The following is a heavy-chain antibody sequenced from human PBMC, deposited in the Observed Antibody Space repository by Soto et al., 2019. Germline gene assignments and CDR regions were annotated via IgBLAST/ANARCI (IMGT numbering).Heavy chain of an antibody. CDR1: GYSFTSYW. J-gene: IGHJ3*02. CDR3: AMGLTAMVTEDAFDI. CDR2: IYPGDSAT. D-gene: IGHD5-18*01. V-gene: IGHV5-51*01. Sequence: GESLKISCKGSGYSFTSYWIGWVRQMPGKGLEWMGIIYPGDSATRYSPSFQGQVTISADKSISTAYLQWSSLKASDTAMYYCAMGLTAMVTEDAFDIWGQGTMVTVSS.